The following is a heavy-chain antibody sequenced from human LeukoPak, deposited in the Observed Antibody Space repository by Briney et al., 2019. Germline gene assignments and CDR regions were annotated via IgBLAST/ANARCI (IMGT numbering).Heavy chain of an antibody. D-gene: IGHD2-15*01. V-gene: IGHV3-30-3*01. CDR3: ARDCYRSGPPDY. Sequence: GRSLRLSCAASGFTFSSYAMHWVRQAPGKGLEWVAVISYDGSNKYYADSVKGRFTISGDNSKNTLYLQMNSLRAEDTAVYYCARDCYRSGPPDYWGQGTLVTVSS. J-gene: IGHJ4*02. CDR2: ISYDGSNK. CDR1: GFTFSSYA.